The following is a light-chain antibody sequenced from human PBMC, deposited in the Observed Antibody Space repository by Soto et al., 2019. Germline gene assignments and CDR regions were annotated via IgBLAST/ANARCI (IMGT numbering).Light chain of an antibody. CDR2: LNSDGSH. CDR3: QTWGTGIHYV. CDR1: SGHSSYA. J-gene: IGLJ1*01. V-gene: IGLV4-69*01. Sequence: QPVLTQSPSASASLGASVKLTCTLSSGHSSYAIAWHQQQPEKAPRYLMKLNSDGSHSKGDGIPDRFSGSSSGAERYLTISRLQSEDEADYYCQTWGTGIHYVFGAGTKVTVL.